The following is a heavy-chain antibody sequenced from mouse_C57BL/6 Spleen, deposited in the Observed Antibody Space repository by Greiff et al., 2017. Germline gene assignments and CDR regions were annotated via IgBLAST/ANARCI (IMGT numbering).Heavy chain of an antibody. J-gene: IGHJ2*01. CDR3: ARLGYYSKRYFDY. V-gene: IGHV1-52*01. CDR1: GYTFTSYW. D-gene: IGHD2-5*01. Sequence: QVQLQQPGAELVRPGSSVKLSCKASGYTFTSYWMHWVKQRPIQGLEWIGNIDPSDSETHYNQKFKDKATLTVDKSSSTAYMQLSSLTSEDSAVYYCARLGYYSKRYFDYWGQGTTLTVSS. CDR2: IDPSDSET.